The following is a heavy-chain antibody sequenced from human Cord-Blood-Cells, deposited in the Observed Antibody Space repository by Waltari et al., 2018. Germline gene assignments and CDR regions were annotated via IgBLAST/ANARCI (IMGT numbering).Heavy chain of an antibody. V-gene: IGHV4-39*01. D-gene: IGHD6-6*01. CDR1: GGSISSSRYY. CDR3: ARRAGIAARNWFDP. J-gene: IGHJ5*02. Sequence: QLQLQESGPGLVKPSETLSLTCTVSGGSISSSRYYWGCIRQPPGKGLEWIGCIYYSGSTYYTPSLKSRVTISVDTSKNQFSLKLSSVTAADTAVYYCARRAGIAARNWFDPWGQGTLVTVSS. CDR2: IYYSGST.